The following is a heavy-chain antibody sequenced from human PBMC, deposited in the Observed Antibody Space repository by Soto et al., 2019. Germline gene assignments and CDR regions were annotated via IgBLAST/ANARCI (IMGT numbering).Heavy chain of an antibody. Sequence: EVQLVESGGGLVQPGGSLRLSCAASGFTFSSYSMNWVRQAPGKGLEWVSYISSSSSTIYYADSVMGRFTISRDNAKNSLYLQINSLSDDDTAVYYGAIEPPGQDIYSSSSGYAFDIWGQGTMVTVSS. CDR2: ISSSSSTI. V-gene: IGHV3-48*02. D-gene: IGHD6-6*01. J-gene: IGHJ3*02. CDR3: AIEPPGQDIYSSSSGYAFDI. CDR1: GFTFSSYS.